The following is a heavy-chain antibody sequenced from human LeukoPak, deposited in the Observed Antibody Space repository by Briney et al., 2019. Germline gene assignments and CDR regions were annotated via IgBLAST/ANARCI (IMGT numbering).Heavy chain of an antibody. CDR2: ISGSGGST. V-gene: IGHV3-23*01. CDR1: GFTFSSYA. Sequence: GGSLRLSCAASGFTFSSYAMSWVRQAPGKGLEWASAISGSGGSTYYADSVKGRFTISRDNSKNTLYLQMNSLRAEDTAVYYCAKRGRRDLWYFDLWGRGTLVTVSS. J-gene: IGHJ2*01. CDR3: AKRGRRDLWYFDL.